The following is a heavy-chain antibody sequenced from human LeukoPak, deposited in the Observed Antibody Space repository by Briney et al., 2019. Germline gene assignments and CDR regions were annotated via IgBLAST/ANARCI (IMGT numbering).Heavy chain of an antibody. V-gene: IGHV3-7*01. CDR2: IKQDGIEK. CDR3: AREGMVRGVPDAFDL. Sequence: PGGSLRLSCAASGFTFSSYWMSWVRQAPGKGLEWVANIKQDGIEKYFVGSVKGRFAISRDNAKNSLYLQMSSLRVEDTAVYYCAREGMVRGVPDAFDLWGQGTMVTVSS. D-gene: IGHD3-10*01. J-gene: IGHJ3*01. CDR1: GFTFSSYW.